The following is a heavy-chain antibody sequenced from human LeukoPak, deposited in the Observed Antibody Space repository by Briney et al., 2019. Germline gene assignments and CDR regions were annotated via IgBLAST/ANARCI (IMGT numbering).Heavy chain of an antibody. CDR2: IYHSGST. Sequence: SETLSLTCAVSGYSISSGYYWGWIRQPPGKGLEWIGSIYHSGSTYYNPSLKSRVTISVDTSKNQFSLKLSSVTAADTAVYYCARGRSIAVAGNQYYFDCWGQGTLVTVSS. D-gene: IGHD6-19*01. J-gene: IGHJ4*02. V-gene: IGHV4-38-2*01. CDR1: GYSISSGYY. CDR3: ARGRSIAVAGNQYYFDC.